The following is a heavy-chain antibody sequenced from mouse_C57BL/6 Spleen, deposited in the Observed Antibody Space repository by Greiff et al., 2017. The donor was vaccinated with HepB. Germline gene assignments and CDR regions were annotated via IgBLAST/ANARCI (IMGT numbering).Heavy chain of an antibody. CDR3: ARSYGNYWYFDV. D-gene: IGHD2-1*01. Sequence: QVQLQQPGTELVKPGASGYTFTSYWMHWVKQRPGQGLEWIGKINPSNGGTNYNEKFKSKATLTVDKSSSTAYMQRSSLTSEDSAVYYCARSYGNYWYFDVWGTGTTVTVSS. CDR2: INPSNGGT. J-gene: IGHJ1*03. CDR1: GYTFTSYW. V-gene: IGHV1-53*01.